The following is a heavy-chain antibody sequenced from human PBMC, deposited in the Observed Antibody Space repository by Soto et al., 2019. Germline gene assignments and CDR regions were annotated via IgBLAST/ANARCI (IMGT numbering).Heavy chain of an antibody. CDR3: ARAIAGYSYGAYYYYYMDV. CDR2: IYSSGST. V-gene: IGHV4-4*08. Sequence: SETLSLTCTVAGGSISSDYWSWIRQPPGKGLEWIGNIYSSGSTNYNPSLKSRVTISEDTSNNQFSLKLNSVTAADTAVYYCARAIAGYSYGAYYYYYMDVWGKGTTVTVSS. D-gene: IGHD5-18*01. J-gene: IGHJ6*03. CDR1: GGSISSDY.